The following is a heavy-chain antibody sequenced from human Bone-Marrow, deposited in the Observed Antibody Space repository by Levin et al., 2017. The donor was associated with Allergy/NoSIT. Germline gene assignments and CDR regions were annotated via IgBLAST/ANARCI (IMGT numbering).Heavy chain of an antibody. CDR2: IWHDGSKQ. Sequence: GGSLRLSCEVSGFTFSNFGMHWVRQTPGKGLEWVALIWHDGSKQYYGDSVKARLTISRDNSKNTLYLQMSRLRAGDTALYFCAREQLTYHYDKSGFQQPEPNFDLWGRGTLVTVSS. V-gene: IGHV3-33*01. CDR3: AREQLTYHYDKSGFQQPEPNFDL. CDR1: GFTFSNFG. D-gene: IGHD3-22*01. J-gene: IGHJ2*01.